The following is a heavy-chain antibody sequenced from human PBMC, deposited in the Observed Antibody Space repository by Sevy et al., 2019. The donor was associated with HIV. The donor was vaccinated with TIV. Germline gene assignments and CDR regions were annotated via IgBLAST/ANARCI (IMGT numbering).Heavy chain of an antibody. D-gene: IGHD2-2*01. CDR3: ARDQDIVVVPAVLDV. J-gene: IGHJ6*04. CDR2: ISSSSSYI. Sequence: GGSLRLSCAASGFTFSSYSMNWVRQAPGKGLEWVSSISSSSSYIYYADSVNGRFTISRDNSKNSLYLQMNSLRAEDTAVYYCARDQDIVVVPAVLDVWGKGTTVTVSS. CDR1: GFTFSSYS. V-gene: IGHV3-21*01.